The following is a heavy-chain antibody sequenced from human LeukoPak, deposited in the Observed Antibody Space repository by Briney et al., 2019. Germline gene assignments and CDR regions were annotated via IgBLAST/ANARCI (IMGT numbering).Heavy chain of an antibody. V-gene: IGHV3-23*01. D-gene: IGHD3-16*02. CDR3: AKLSRNYFDY. Sequence: QSGGSLRLSCADSGFTFSSYWMSSVRQAPGKGLEWVSAISGSGGSTYYADSVKGRFTISRDNSKNTLYLQMNSLRAEDTAVYYCAKLSRNYFDYWGQGTLVTVSS. CDR1: GFTFSSYW. CDR2: ISGSGGST. J-gene: IGHJ4*02.